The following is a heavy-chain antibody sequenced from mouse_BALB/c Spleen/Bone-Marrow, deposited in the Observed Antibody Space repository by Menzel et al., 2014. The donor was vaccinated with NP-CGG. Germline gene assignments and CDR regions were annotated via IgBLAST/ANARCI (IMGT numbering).Heavy chain of an antibody. V-gene: IGHV5-17*02. CDR1: GFTFSSFG. J-gene: IGHJ2*01. CDR2: ISSGSSTI. CDR3: TRGGNWEDFDY. D-gene: IGHD4-1*01. Sequence: DVHLVESGGGLVQPGGSRKLSCAASGFTFSSFGMHWVRQAPERGLEWVAYISSGSSTIFYADTVKGRFTISRDNPKNTLFLQMTSLRSEDTATYYCTRGGNWEDFDYWGQGTTLTVSS.